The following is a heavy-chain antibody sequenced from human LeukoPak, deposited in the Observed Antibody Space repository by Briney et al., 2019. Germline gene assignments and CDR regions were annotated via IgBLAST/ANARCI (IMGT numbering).Heavy chain of an antibody. CDR1: GYTFTGYY. J-gene: IGHJ4*02. V-gene: IGHV1-2*02. D-gene: IGHD6-13*01. Sequence: GASVKVSCKASGYTFTGYYMHWVRQAPGLGLEWMGWINPNSGGTNYAQKFQGRVTMTRDTSISTAYMELSRLRSDDTAVYYCAIKDRIAAAGVDYWGQGTLVTVSS. CDR2: INPNSGGT. CDR3: AIKDRIAAAGVDY.